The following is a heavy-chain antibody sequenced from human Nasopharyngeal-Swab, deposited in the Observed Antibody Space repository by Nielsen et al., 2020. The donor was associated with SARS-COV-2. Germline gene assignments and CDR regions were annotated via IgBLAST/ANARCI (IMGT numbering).Heavy chain of an antibody. CDR3: ARVVSDSSGWYHFDY. Sequence: GESLKISCAASGFTVSGSYMGWVRQVPGEGLEWVSFIYSYSSTDYEDSVKGRFTISRDNSKNTLYLQLNTLRPEDTAVYFCARVVSDSSGWYHFDYWGQGTLVTVSS. J-gene: IGHJ4*02. D-gene: IGHD6-19*01. CDR2: IYSYSST. CDR1: GFTVSGSY. V-gene: IGHV3-66*01.